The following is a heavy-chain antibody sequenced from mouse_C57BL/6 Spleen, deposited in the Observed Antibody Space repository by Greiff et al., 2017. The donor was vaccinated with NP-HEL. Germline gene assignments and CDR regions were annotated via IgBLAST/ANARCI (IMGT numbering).Heavy chain of an antibody. CDR3: TRGSTMITDYYAMDY. CDR1: GYTFTDYE. J-gene: IGHJ4*01. Sequence: QVQLKESGAELVRPGASVTLSCKASGYTFTDYEMHWVKQTPVHGLEWIGAIDPETGGTAYNQKFKGKAILTADKSSSTAYMELRSLTSEDSAVYYCTRGSTMITDYYAMDYWGQGTSVTVSS. D-gene: IGHD2-4*01. V-gene: IGHV1-15*01. CDR2: IDPETGGT.